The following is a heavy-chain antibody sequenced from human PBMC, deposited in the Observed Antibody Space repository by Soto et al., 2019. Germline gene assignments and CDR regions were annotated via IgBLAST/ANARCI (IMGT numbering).Heavy chain of an antibody. CDR3: ARGDYYDSSGYYQN. CDR2: INHSGST. V-gene: IGHV4-34*01. Sequence: QVQLQQWGAGRLKPSETLSLTCAVYGGSFSGYYWSCIRQPPGKGLEWIGEINHSGSTNYNPSLKSRVTISVDTSKNQFSLKLSSVTAADTAVYYCARGDYYDSSGYYQNWGQGTLVTVSS. D-gene: IGHD3-22*01. CDR1: GGSFSGYY. J-gene: IGHJ4*02.